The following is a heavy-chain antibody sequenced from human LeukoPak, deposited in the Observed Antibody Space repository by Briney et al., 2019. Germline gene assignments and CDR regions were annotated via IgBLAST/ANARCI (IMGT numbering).Heavy chain of an antibody. CDR3: ARDGTAQY. D-gene: IGHD1-1*01. CDR2: ISSSSSYI. V-gene: IGHV3-21*04. Sequence: GGSLRPSCAAPGFTFSSYSMNWVRQAPGKGLECVTSISSSSSYIYYADSVKGRFTISRDNAKNSLYLHMNSVTAEDTAVYYCARDGTAQYWGQGTLVTVSS. J-gene: IGHJ4*02. CDR1: GFTFSSYS.